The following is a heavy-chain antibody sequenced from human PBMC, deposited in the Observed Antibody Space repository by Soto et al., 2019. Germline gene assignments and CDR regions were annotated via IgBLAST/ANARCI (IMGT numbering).Heavy chain of an antibody. CDR3: ARGGYYDSSAHYSFDC. V-gene: IGHV3-48*02. CDR1: GFIFSSYS. D-gene: IGHD3-22*01. J-gene: IGHJ4*02. CDR2: ISSGSTTI. Sequence: PGGSLRLSCAASGFIFSSYSMNWVRQAPGKGLEWVSYISSGSTTIYYADSLKGRFTVSRDNAKKSLYLQMNNLRDEDTAVYYCARGGYYDSSAHYSFDCWGQGA.